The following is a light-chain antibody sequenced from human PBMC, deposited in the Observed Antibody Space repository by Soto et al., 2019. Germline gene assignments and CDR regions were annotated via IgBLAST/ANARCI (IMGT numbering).Light chain of an antibody. CDR1: QSISNW. J-gene: IGKJ1*01. V-gene: IGKV1-5*03. CDR2: KAS. CDR3: QQYNSFWT. Sequence: DIQLTQSPSTLSAAVGDRVTITCRASQSISNWLAWYQQKPGKAPKLLIHKASTLESWVPSRFSGSGSGTEFTLTISSLQPDDFATYYCQQYNSFWTFGQGTKVDNK.